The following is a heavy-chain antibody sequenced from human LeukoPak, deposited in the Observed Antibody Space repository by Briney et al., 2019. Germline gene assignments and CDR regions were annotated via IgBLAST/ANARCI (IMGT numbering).Heavy chain of an antibody. J-gene: IGHJ4*02. CDR2: ISPSGSTM. V-gene: IGHV3-48*04. CDR3: ARGPRGPDY. Sequence: LSGGSLRLSCAASGFTFRSYGMHWVRQAPGKGLEWISYISPSGSTMYYVDSVKGRFIISRDNAKDSLYLQMNGLRVEDTAVYYCARGPRGPDYWGQGTLVTVSS. CDR1: GFTFRSYG.